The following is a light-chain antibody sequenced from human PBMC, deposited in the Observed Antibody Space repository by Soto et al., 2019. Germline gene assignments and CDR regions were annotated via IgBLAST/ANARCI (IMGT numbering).Light chain of an antibody. CDR1: SGHSSYA. CDR3: QTWGTGILV. J-gene: IGLJ1*01. CDR2: LNSDGSH. V-gene: IGLV4-69*01. Sequence: QPVLTQSPSASASLGASVKLTCTLSSGHSSYAIAWHQQQPEKGPRYLMKLNSDGSHSKGDGIPDRFSGSSSGAERYLTISSLQSEDEADYHCQTWGTGILVFGTGTKLTVL.